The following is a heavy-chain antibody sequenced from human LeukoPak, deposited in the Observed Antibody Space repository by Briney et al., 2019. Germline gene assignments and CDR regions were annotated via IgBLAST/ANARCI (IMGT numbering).Heavy chain of an antibody. CDR1: GFTLSSYR. J-gene: IGHJ4*02. CDR3: ARDTSGWAGYFDC. V-gene: IGHV3-21*01. CDR2: ISPGSVEI. D-gene: IGHD6-19*01. Sequence: GGSQRLSCEASGFTLSSYRMNWVRQAPGKGLEWVSSISPGSVEIYYADSVRGRFSISRDDAKNSLYLQMNSLRAEDTAVYSCARDTSGWAGYFDCWGQGTLVTVSS.